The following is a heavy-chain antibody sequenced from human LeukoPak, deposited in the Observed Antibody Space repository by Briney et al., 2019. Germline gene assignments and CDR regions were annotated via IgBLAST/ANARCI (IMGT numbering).Heavy chain of an antibody. V-gene: IGHV3-30*03. D-gene: IGHD6-13*01. J-gene: IGHJ4*02. CDR3: AISSSWPWGYYFDY. CDR2: ISYDGSNK. CDR1: GFTFSSYG. Sequence: PGGSLRLSCAASGFTFSSYGMHWVRQAPGKGLEWVAVISYDGSNKYYADSVKGRFTISRDNSKNTLYLQMNSLRAEDTAVYYCAISSSWPWGYYFDYWGQGTLVTVSS.